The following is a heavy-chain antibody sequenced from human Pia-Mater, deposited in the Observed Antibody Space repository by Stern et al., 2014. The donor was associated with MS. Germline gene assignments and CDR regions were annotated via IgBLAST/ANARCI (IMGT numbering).Heavy chain of an antibody. Sequence: QLQLQESGPGVVKPSQTLSLTCTVSGGSISSGGYYWVWIPPHQGQGLVWIGYIHYSGSTYYNPSLKSRVTISVDTSKNQFSLKLSSVTAADTAVYYCARALYPFFQHWGQGTLVTVSS. CDR2: IHYSGST. J-gene: IGHJ1*01. CDR1: GGSISSGGYY. CDR3: ARALYPFFQH. V-gene: IGHV4-31*03. D-gene: IGHD5/OR15-5a*01.